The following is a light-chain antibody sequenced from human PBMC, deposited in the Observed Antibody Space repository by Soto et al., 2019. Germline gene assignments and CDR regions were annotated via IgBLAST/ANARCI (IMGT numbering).Light chain of an antibody. J-gene: IGKJ5*01. Sequence: DIVLTQSPGTLSLSPGERATLSCRASQSLNSSYLAWYQQKPGQAPRLLIYDASSRATGIPDRFSGSGSGPDFTLTISRLEPEDSAVYYCQQYGSSPPITFGQGTRLEI. CDR3: QQYGSSPPIT. CDR1: QSLNSSY. V-gene: IGKV3-20*01. CDR2: DAS.